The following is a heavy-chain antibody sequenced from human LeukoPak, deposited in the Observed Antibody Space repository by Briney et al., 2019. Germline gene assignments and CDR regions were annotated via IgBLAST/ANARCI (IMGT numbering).Heavy chain of an antibody. V-gene: IGHV3-30-3*01. CDR1: GFTFSSYA. Sequence: GGSLRLSCAASGFTFSSYAMHWVRQAPGKGLEWVAVISYDGSNKYYADSVKGRFTISRDNSKDTLYLQMNSLRAEDTAVYYCARSSYSSSSSVWGQGTMVTVSS. J-gene: IGHJ3*01. CDR2: ISYDGSNK. D-gene: IGHD6-6*01. CDR3: ARSSYSSSSSV.